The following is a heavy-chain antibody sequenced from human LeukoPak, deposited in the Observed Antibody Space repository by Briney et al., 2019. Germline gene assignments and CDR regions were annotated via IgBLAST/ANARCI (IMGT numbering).Heavy chain of an antibody. CDR3: ARLPRSGIAAAGTYDY. D-gene: IGHD6-13*01. J-gene: IGHJ4*02. Sequence: GESLKISCKGSGYSFTSYWIGWVRQMPGKGLEWMGIIYPGDSDTRYSTSFQGQVTISADKSISTAYLQWSSLKASDTAMYYCARLPRSGIAAAGTYDYWGQGTLVTVSS. V-gene: IGHV5-51*01. CDR2: IYPGDSDT. CDR1: GYSFTSYW.